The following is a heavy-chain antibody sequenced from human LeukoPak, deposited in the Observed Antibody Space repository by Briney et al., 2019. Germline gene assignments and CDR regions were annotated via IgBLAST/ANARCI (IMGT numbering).Heavy chain of an antibody. J-gene: IGHJ4*02. D-gene: IGHD6-19*01. V-gene: IGHV1-18*04. CDR2: ISAYNGDT. Sequence: GASVKVSCKASGYTFNKHGITWVRQAPGQGLEWMGWISAYNGDTKYGQRFQGRVTLLTYTTASTAYMELRSLRSDDTAVYYCARDPSNTSGWSPYFDYWGQGALVTVSS. CDR1: GYTFNKHG. CDR3: ARDPSNTSGWSPYFDY.